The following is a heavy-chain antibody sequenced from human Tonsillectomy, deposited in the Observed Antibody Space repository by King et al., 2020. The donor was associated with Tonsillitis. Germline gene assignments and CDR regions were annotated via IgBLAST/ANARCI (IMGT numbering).Heavy chain of an antibody. D-gene: IGHD2-2*01. Sequence: VQLVESGPEVTKPGASVKVSCKASGYTFTDYYIHWVRQAPGQGLEWMGWINPDSGDTNYAQKFQGRVIMTRDTSIITAYMELGSLRSDDTAVYYCARSAKYSSSRYYFWGQGALVTVSS. CDR2: INPDSGDT. J-gene: IGHJ4*02. V-gene: IGHV1-2*02. CDR3: ARSAKYSSSRYYF. CDR1: GYTFTDYY.